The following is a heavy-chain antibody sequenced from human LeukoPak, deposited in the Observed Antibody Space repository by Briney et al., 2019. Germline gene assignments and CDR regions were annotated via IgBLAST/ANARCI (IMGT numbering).Heavy chain of an antibody. D-gene: IGHD2-8*02. CDR3: ARDLVNYYYGMDV. V-gene: IGHV3-7*01. Sequence: GGSLRLSRAASGFTFSSYWMSWVRQAPGKGLEWVANIKQDGSEKYYVDSVKGRFTISRDNAKNSLYLQMNSLRAEDTAVYYCARDLVNYYYGMDVWGQGTTVTVSS. CDR2: IKQDGSEK. J-gene: IGHJ6*02. CDR1: GFTFSSYW.